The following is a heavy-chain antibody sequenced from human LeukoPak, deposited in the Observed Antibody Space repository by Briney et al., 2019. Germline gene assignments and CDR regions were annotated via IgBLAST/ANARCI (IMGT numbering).Heavy chain of an antibody. CDR1: GFTVSSNY. J-gene: IGHJ4*02. V-gene: IGHV3-66*02. Sequence: GGSLRLSCAASGFTVSSNYMSWVRQAPGKGLEWVSVIYSGGSTYYADSVKGRFTTSRDNSKNTLYLQMNSLRAEDTAVYYCASLGGEVVTGMVDYWGQGTLVTVSS. D-gene: IGHD4-23*01. CDR3: ASLGGEVVTGMVDY. CDR2: IYSGGST.